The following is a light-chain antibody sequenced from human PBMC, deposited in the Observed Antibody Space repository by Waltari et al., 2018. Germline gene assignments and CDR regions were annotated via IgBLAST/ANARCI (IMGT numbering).Light chain of an antibody. J-gene: IGLJ3*02. CDR3: ATWEDSLNGWV. V-gene: IGLV1-44*01. CDR1: SSNIGGND. Sequence: QSVVIQSPSASGTPGQRVTISCSGSSSNIGGNDVYWYQQFPGTAPKLLIYTNNHGPSGVPYRFSCSKSGTSASLVISGLQSEDEADYYCATWEDSLNGWVFGGGTKLTVL. CDR2: TNN.